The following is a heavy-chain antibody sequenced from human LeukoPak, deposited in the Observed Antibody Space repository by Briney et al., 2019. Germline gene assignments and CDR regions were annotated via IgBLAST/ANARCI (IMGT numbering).Heavy chain of an antibody. CDR2: IYYSGST. J-gene: IGHJ4*02. CDR3: ARDTSSYTVMEYFDY. Sequence: SETLSLTCTVSGGSISSSTYYWGWIRQPPGKGLEWLGSIYYSGSTYYNPSLKSRVTISVDTSKNQFSLKLTSVTAADTAVYYCARDTSSYTVMEYFDYWGQGTLVTVSS. D-gene: IGHD5-18*01. V-gene: IGHV4-39*07. CDR1: GGSISSSTYY.